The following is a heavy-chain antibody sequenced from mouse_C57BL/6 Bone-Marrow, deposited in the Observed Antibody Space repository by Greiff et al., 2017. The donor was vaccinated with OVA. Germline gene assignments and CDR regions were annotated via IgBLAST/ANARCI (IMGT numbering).Heavy chain of an antibody. CDR3: ARSVCSYHAMDD. D-gene: IGHD6-5*01. CDR2: LNPNNGGT. Sequence: VQLQQSGPELVKPGASVKISCKASGYTFTDYYMNWVKQSHGKSLEWIGDLNPNNGGTSYNQKFKGKATLTVDKSSSTAYMELRSLTSEDSAVYYCARSVCSYHAMDDWGQGTSVTVSS. CDR1: GYTFTDYY. J-gene: IGHJ4*01. V-gene: IGHV1-26*01.